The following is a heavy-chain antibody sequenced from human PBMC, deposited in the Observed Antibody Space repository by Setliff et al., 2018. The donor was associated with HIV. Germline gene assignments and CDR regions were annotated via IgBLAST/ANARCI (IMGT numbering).Heavy chain of an antibody. Sequence: SETLSLTCAFYGGSLNGFYWGWIRQSPGKGLEWIGEINHRGSTNYNPSLKSRVTIRVDMSKNQFSLEVTAVTAADTAVYYCVRGWDDKVSTISAPYYYYMDVRGKGTTVTVSS. J-gene: IGHJ6*03. CDR2: INHRGST. CDR1: GGSLNGFY. CDR3: VRGWDDKVSTISAPYYYYMDV. D-gene: IGHD5-12*01. V-gene: IGHV4-34*01.